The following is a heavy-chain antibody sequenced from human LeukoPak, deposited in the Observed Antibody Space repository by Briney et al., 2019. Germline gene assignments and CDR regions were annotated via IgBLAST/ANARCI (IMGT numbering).Heavy chain of an antibody. V-gene: IGHV4-39*07. CDR2: IYYTGVT. CDR3: ARGPYSMVVTAILDRWFDP. D-gene: IGHD2-21*02. J-gene: IGHJ5*02. Sequence: SQTLSLTCSVSGGSIDRSRFYWGWIRQPPGKGLDYIGSIYYTGVTFHSASLKTRVTISLDTSKNQFSLKLSSVTAADTAVYYCARGPYSMVVTAILDRWFDPWGQGTLVTVSS. CDR1: GGSIDRSRFY.